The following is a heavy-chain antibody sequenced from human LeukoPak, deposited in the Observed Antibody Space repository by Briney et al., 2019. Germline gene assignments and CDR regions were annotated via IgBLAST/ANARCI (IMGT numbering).Heavy chain of an antibody. Sequence: PSETLSLTCTVSGCSISCHYWSWIRQPPGKGLEWIGYIYHSGSTKYNPSIKIRVIISVDTSKTQFSLKLSFVTAADTAVYYCGRLNESTDYTNWFDCWGQGTLVTVSS. D-gene: IGHD3-3*01. CDR1: GCSISCHY. CDR2: IYHSGST. V-gene: IGHV4-59*11. CDR3: GRLNESTDYTNWFDC. J-gene: IGHJ5*01.